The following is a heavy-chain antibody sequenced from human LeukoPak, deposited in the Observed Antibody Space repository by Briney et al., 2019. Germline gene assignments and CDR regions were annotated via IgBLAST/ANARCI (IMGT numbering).Heavy chain of an antibody. J-gene: IGHJ3*02. D-gene: IGHD3-22*01. CDR3: ASCHPYYYDSSGPEDAFDI. Sequence: SSETLSLTCTVNGGSFSDYYWTWIRQPPGKGLEWIGYIYYSGSTYYNPSLKSRVTISVDTSKNQFSLKLSSVTAADTAVYYCASCHPYYYDSSGPEDAFDIWGQGTMVTVSS. V-gene: IGHV4-30-4*08. CDR2: IYYSGST. CDR1: GGSFSDYY.